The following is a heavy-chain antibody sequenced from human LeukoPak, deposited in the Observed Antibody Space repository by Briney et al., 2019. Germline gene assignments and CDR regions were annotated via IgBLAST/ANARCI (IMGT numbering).Heavy chain of an antibody. CDR2: ISSSGTTI. CDR3: ARVRNEDYYYYYMDV. CDR1: GFTFSRYS. V-gene: IGHV3-48*01. J-gene: IGHJ6*03. Sequence: GGSLRLSCAASGFTFSRYSMNWVRQAPGKGLEWVSYISSSGTTIYYADSVKGRFTISRDNAKNSLYLQMNSLRAEDTAVYYCARVRNEDYYYYYMDVWGKGTTVTVPS. D-gene: IGHD1-1*01.